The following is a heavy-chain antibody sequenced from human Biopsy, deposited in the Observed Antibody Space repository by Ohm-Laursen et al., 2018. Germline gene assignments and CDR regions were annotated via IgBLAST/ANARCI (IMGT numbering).Heavy chain of an antibody. CDR1: GFGVSSYD. J-gene: IGHJ4*02. D-gene: IGHD7-27*01. V-gene: IGHV3-21*01. CDR3: AKDLRNNNWGVEN. CDR2: ISETSSHI. Sequence: SLRLSCSASGFGVSSYDMNWVRQAPGKGLEWISYISETSSHIYDADSVRGRFTVARDIAKNSLYLQMNNLRAEDTAVFYCAKDLRNNNWGVENWGQGTLVTVSP.